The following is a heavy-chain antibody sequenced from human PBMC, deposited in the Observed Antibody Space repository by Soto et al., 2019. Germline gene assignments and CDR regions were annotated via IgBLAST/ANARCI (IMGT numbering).Heavy chain of an antibody. V-gene: IGHV1-69*02. D-gene: IGHD5-18*01. J-gene: IGHJ2*01. CDR1: GGTFSSYT. CDR2: IIPILGIA. CDR3: ARLSGRTAMANDPIGAALDWYFDL. Sequence: VKVSCKASGGTFSSYTISWVRQAPGQGLEWMGRIIPILGIANYAQKFQGRVTITADKSTSTAYMELSSLRSEDTAVYYCARLSGRTAMANDPIGAALDWYFDLWGRGTLVTVSS.